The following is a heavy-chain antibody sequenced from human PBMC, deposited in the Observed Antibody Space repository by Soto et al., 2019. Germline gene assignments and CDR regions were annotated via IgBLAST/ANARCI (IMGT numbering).Heavy chain of an antibody. J-gene: IGHJ5*02. CDR2: IWYDGSNK. V-gene: IGHV3-33*01. Sequence: GGSLRLSCAASGFTFSSYGMHWVRQAPGKGLEWVAVIWYDGSNKYYADSVKGRFTISRDNSKNTLYLQMNSLRAEDTAVYYCARDNTGSWYGFDPWGQGTLVTVSS. CDR3: ARDNTGSWYGFDP. CDR1: GFTFSSYG. D-gene: IGHD6-13*01.